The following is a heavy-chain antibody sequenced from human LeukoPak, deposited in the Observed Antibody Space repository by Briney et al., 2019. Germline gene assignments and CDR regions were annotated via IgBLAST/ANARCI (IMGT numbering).Heavy chain of an antibody. CDR1: GPTFRNSF. J-gene: IGHJ4*02. CDR2: IESSTDGGTT. V-gene: IGHV3-15*04. D-gene: IGHD3-3*01. Sequence: GGYLRLSCAASGPTFRNSFMNWVRQAPGKGLEWVGRIESSTDGGTTDYAAPVKGRFTMSRDDSKNTLYLQMNNVKTEDTGVYYCTTSPGITVFGVVTDYWGQGTLVIVSS. CDR3: TTSPGITVFGVVTDY.